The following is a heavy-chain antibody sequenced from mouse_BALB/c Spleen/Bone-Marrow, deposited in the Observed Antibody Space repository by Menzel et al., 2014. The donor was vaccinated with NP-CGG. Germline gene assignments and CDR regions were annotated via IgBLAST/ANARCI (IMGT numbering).Heavy chain of an antibody. CDR3: TRSYGSSYEYYFDY. Sequence: QVQLQQPGAELVRPGASVKLSCKASGYTFTSYWINWVKQRPGQGLEWIGNIYPSDSYTNYNQKFKDKATLTVDKSSSTAYMQLSSPTSEDSAVYYRTRSYGSSYEYYFDYWGQGTTLTVSS. CDR2: IYPSDSYT. CDR1: GYTFTSYW. D-gene: IGHD1-1*01. J-gene: IGHJ2*01. V-gene: IGHV1-69*02.